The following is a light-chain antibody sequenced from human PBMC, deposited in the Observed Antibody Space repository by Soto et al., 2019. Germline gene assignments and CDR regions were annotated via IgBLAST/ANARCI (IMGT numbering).Light chain of an antibody. V-gene: IGLV2-14*01. CDR2: EVT. CDR3: SSYTNISTRACV. CDR1: SGEICSYNR. J-gene: IGLJ1*01. Sequence: QSALTQPASVSGSLGQSITISCTRTSGEICSYNRVSWYQQHPGKAPKLIIYEVTDRPSGVSNRFSGSKSGNTASLTISGLQAEDEAEYYCSSYTNISTRACVFGTGTKVTV.